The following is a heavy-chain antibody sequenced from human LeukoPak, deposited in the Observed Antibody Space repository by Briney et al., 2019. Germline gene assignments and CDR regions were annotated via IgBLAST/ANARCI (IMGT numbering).Heavy chain of an antibody. Sequence: ASVKVSRKASGGTFSSYTISWVRQAPGQGLEWMGRIIPILGIANYAQKFQGRVTITADKSTSTAYMELSSLRSEDTAVYYCARDCSSTSCYRPRAFDIWGQGTMVTVSS. CDR1: GGTFSSYT. J-gene: IGHJ3*02. CDR2: IIPILGIA. V-gene: IGHV1-69*04. CDR3: ARDCSSTSCYRPRAFDI. D-gene: IGHD2-2*02.